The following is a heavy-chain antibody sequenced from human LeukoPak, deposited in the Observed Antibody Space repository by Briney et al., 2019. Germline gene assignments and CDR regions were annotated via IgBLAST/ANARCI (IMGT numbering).Heavy chain of an antibody. CDR2: FSGSGGST. Sequence: GGCLRLSCAVPGFPFRSYPMRSVRQARGRGVGWVPRFSGSGGSTYNANSVKGRFTISRDNTKNTLYLQMNSLRAEDTAVYYCLRDGGVDGLGVAVTYGFDPWGQGTLVSVSS. V-gene: IGHV3-23*01. CDR3: LRDGGVDGLGVAVTYGFDP. CDR1: GFPFRSYP. J-gene: IGHJ5*02. D-gene: IGHD6-19*01.